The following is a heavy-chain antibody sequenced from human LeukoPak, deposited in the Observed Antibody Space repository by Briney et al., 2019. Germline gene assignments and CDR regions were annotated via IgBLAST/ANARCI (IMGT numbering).Heavy chain of an antibody. CDR1: GGSTSGYY. J-gene: IGHJ4*02. D-gene: IGHD4-17*01. V-gene: IGHV4-34*01. CDR2: INHSGST. Sequence: SETLSLTCTVYGGSTSGYYCSCIRHPPGRGREWIGEINHSGSTNYIPSLKSRVTISVDTSKNQFSLKLSSVTAADTAVYYCARGRLRSPSDYWGQGTLVTVSS. CDR3: ARGRLRSPSDY.